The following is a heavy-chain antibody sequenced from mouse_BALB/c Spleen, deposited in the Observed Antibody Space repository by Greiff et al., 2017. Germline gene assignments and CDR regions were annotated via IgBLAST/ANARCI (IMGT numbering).Heavy chain of an antibody. V-gene: IGHV1S127*01. Sequence: QVQLQQSGAELVKPGASVKMSCKASGYTFTSYWMHWVKQRPGQGLEWIGVIDPSDSYTSYNQKFKGKATLTVDTSSSTAYMQLSSLTSEDSAVYYCTRRDGNYLYYAMDYWGQGTSVTVSS. D-gene: IGHD2-1*01. CDR2: IDPSDSYT. CDR1: GYTFTSYW. J-gene: IGHJ4*01. CDR3: TRRDGNYLYYAMDY.